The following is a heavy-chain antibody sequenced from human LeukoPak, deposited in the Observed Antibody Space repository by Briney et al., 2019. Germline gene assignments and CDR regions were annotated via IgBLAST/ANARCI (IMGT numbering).Heavy chain of an antibody. CDR3: ARLPDY. Sequence: GESLKISCKASGYSFTDYWIIWGRRMPGQGLEWMGIIYPGDSDTKYSPSFQGQVTISADKSINTAYLQWSSLKASDTAIYYCARLPDYWGQGTMVTVSS. CDR1: GYSFTDYW. J-gene: IGHJ4*02. V-gene: IGHV5-51*01. CDR2: IYPGDSDT.